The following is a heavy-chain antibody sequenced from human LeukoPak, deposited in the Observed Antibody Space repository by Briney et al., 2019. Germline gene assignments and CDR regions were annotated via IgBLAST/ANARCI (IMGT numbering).Heavy chain of an antibody. D-gene: IGHD3-3*01. CDR2: IYTSGST. Sequence: SETLSLTCTVSGGSISSYYWSWIRQTAGKGLEWIGRIYTSGSTNYNPSLKSRVTMSVDTSKNQFSLKLSSVTAADTAVYYCARDDDFWSGHYFDYCGQGTLVTVSS. J-gene: IGHJ4*02. CDR1: GGSISSYY. V-gene: IGHV4-4*07. CDR3: ARDDDFWSGHYFDY.